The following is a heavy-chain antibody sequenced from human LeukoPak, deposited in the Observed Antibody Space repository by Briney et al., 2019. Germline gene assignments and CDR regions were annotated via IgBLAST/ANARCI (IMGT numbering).Heavy chain of an antibody. Sequence: SETLSLTCTVSGGSISSSSYYWGWIRQPPGKGLEWIGSIYHSGSTYYNPSLKSRVTISVDTSKNQFSLKLSSVTAADTAVYYCARGPYYYDSSGYYLRSGFDYWGQGTLVTVSS. D-gene: IGHD3-22*01. CDR3: ARGPYYYDSSGYYLRSGFDY. CDR1: GGSISSSSYY. J-gene: IGHJ4*02. CDR2: IYHSGST. V-gene: IGHV4-39*07.